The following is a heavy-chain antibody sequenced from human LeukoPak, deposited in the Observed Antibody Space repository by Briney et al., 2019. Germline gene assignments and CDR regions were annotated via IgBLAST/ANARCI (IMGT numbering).Heavy chain of an antibody. CDR2: NIPIFGTA. Sequence: GASVKVSCKASGGTFSSYAISWVRQAPGQGLEWMGGNIPIFGTANYAQKFQGRVTITTDESTSTAYMELSSLRSEDTAVYYCARDRPLSWFGELSNAFDIWGQGTMVTVSS. J-gene: IGHJ3*02. V-gene: IGHV1-69*05. CDR1: GGTFSSYA. CDR3: ARDRPLSWFGELSNAFDI. D-gene: IGHD3-10*01.